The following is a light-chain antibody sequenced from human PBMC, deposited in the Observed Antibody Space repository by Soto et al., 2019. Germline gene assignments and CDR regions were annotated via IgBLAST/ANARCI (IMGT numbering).Light chain of an antibody. CDR2: AAS. CDR3: QKYNSSPPWT. Sequence: DIQMTQSPYSLSASVGDRITITCLATPDMSNYLAWYQQKPGKVPNLLMYAASTLQAGVPSRFSGSGSGTDFTLTISSLQPEDVATDYCQKYNSSPPWTFGQGPKVEI. CDR1: PDMSNY. J-gene: IGKJ1*01. V-gene: IGKV1-27*01.